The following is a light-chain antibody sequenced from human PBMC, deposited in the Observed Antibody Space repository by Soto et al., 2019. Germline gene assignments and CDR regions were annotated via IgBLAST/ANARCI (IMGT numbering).Light chain of an antibody. CDR3: SSYTYSATLV. J-gene: IGLJ3*02. CDR2: EVS. V-gene: IGLV2-14*01. CDR1: SNDVGGYNH. Sequence: QSALTQPASVSGSHGQSITISCTGTSNDVGGYNHVSWYQQHPGKAPKVMIYEVSNRPSGVSNRFSGSKSGNTASLSISGLQAEDEADYYCSSYTYSATLVFGGGTKVTVL.